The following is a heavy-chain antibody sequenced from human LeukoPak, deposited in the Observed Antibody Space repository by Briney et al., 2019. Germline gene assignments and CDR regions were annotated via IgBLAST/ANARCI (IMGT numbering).Heavy chain of an antibody. J-gene: IGHJ3*02. CDR3: AKEGKDYYGSGDLAFDI. Sequence: GGSLRLSCAASGFTFSSYWMSWVRQAPGKGLEWVAFIRYDGSNKYYADSVKGRFTISRDNSKNTLYLQMNSLRAEDTAVYYCAKEGKDYYGSGDLAFDIWGQGTMVTVSS. D-gene: IGHD3-10*01. CDR2: IRYDGSNK. CDR1: GFTFSSYW. V-gene: IGHV3-30*02.